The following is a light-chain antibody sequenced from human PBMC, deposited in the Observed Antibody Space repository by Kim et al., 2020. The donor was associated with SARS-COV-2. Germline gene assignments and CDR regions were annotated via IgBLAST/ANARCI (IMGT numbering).Light chain of an antibody. CDR3: SSYAGSNNLV. CDR1: SSDVGGYNY. CDR2: EVS. Sequence: GQTVTIACTGTSSDVGGYNYISWYQQHPGKAPKLMIYEVSKRPSGVPDRFSGSKSGNTASLTVSGRQAEDEADYYCSSYAGSNNLVFGGGIQLTVL. J-gene: IGLJ2*01. V-gene: IGLV2-8*01.